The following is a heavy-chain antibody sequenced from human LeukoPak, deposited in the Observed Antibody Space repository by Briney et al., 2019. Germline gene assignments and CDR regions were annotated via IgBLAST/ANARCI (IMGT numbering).Heavy chain of an antibody. CDR3: ARDPGRYCSGGSCYYYYYMDV. J-gene: IGHJ6*03. CDR2: ISSSSSYI. D-gene: IGHD2-15*01. V-gene: IGHV3-21*01. CDR1: GFTFSSYS. Sequence: GASLRLSCAASGFTFSSYSMNWVRQAPGKGLEWVSSISSSSSYIYYADSVKGRFTISRDNAKNSLYLQMNSLRAEDTAVYYCARDPGRYCSGGSCYYYYYMDVWGKGTTVTISS.